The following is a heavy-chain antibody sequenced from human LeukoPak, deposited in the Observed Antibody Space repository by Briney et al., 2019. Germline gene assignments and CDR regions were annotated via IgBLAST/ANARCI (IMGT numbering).Heavy chain of an antibody. Sequence: GGSLRLSCAASGFTFSSYSMNWVRQAPGKGLEWVAVIWYGGSNKYYADSVKGRFTISRDNSKNTLYLQMNSLRAEDTAVYYCAKDAGPTVTTKYFQHWGQGTLVTVSS. CDR1: GFTFSSYS. V-gene: IGHV3-30*02. CDR3: AKDAGPTVTTKYFQH. D-gene: IGHD4-17*01. J-gene: IGHJ1*01. CDR2: IWYGGSNK.